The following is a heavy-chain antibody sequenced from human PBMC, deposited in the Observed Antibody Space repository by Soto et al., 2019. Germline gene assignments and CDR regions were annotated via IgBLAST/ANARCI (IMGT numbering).Heavy chain of an antibody. J-gene: IGHJ4*02. V-gene: IGHV5-51*01. CDR2: IYPGDSDT. Sequence: GECLKLSCKGSGYRFTRYWIGWVRQMPGKGLEWMGIIYPGDSDTRYSPSFQGQVTISADKSISTAYLQWSSLKASDTAMYYCARQSPDYGDYVPYWGQGTLVTVSS. D-gene: IGHD4-17*01. CDR1: GYRFTRYW. CDR3: ARQSPDYGDYVPY.